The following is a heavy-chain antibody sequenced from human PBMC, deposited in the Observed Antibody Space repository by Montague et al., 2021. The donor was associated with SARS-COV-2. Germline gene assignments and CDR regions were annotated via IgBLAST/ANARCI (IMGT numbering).Heavy chain of an antibody. CDR1: GGSISSGSYY. CDR3: ARVGVGTLVRGVIPAYSYYGMDV. V-gene: IGHV4-61*02. J-gene: IGHJ6*02. Sequence: TLSLTCTVSGGSISSGSYYWSWIRQPAGKGLEWIGRIYTSGSTNYNPSLKSRVTISVDTSKDQFSLKLSSVTAAATAVYYCARVGVGTLVRGVIPAYSYYGMDVWGQGTTVTVSS. D-gene: IGHD3-10*01. CDR2: IYTSGST.